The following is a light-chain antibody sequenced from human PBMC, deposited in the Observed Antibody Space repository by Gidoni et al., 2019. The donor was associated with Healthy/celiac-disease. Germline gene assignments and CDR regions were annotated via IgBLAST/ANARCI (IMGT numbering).Light chain of an antibody. CDR2: DAS. CDR3: QQYNSYPWT. Sequence: DIQMTQSPSTLSASVGDRVTITCRASQSISSWLDWYQQKPGKAPKLRIYDASSLESGVPSRFSGRGSGTEFTLTISSLQPDDFATYYCQQYNSYPWTFXQXTKVEIK. CDR1: QSISSW. J-gene: IGKJ1*01. V-gene: IGKV1-5*01.